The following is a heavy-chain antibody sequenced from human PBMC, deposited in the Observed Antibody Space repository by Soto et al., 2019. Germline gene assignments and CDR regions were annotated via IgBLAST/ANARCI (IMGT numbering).Heavy chain of an antibody. CDR1: EGPFGSSA. V-gene: IGHV1-69*01. J-gene: IGHJ3*01. CDR3: ARLRRDWGDAFDL. CDR2: IIPVFDKA. Sequence: QVQLVQSGADVKKPGSSVKVSCKTSEGPFGSSAISWVRQAPAQGLEWMGEIIPVFDKANYAQNFQGRLTITADEPPGTVFMQLSSLRSEDTAVYFSARLRRDWGDAFDLWGLGTFVTVSS. D-gene: IGHD3-16*01.